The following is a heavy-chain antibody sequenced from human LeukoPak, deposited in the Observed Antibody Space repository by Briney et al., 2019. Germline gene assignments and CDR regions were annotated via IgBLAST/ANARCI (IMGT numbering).Heavy chain of an antibody. Sequence: GGSLRLSCAASGFTFSSYAMSWVRQAPGKGLVWVSRISGDGTARNYADSVKGRFTISRDDAKNTVDLQMNSLRGEDTAVYYCVRGRGSYGWFDPWGQGTLVTVSS. D-gene: IGHD3-10*01. CDR2: ISGDGTAR. CDR1: GFTFSSYA. V-gene: IGHV3-74*01. CDR3: VRGRGSYGWFDP. J-gene: IGHJ5*02.